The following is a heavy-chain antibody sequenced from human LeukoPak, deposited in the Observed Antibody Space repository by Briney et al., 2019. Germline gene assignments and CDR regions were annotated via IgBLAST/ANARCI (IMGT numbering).Heavy chain of an antibody. D-gene: IGHD5-18*01. J-gene: IGHJ2*01. CDR3: AGVDTAIIRDGLWYFDL. CDR2: INSDGSST. V-gene: IGHV3-74*01. Sequence: GGSLRLSCAASGFTFSSYWMHWVRHAPGKGLVWVSRINSDGSSTSYADSVKGRFTISRDNAKNTLYLQMNSLRAEDTAVYYCAGVDTAIIRDGLWYFDLWGRGTLVTVSS. CDR1: GFTFSSYW.